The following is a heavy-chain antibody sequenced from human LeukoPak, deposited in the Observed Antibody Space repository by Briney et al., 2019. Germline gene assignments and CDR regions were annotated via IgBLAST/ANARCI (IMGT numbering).Heavy chain of an antibody. J-gene: IGHJ5*02. D-gene: IGHD3-3*01. Sequence: GGSLRLFCGASGFTFRSYWMSWVRQAPGKGLEWVANIKQDGSEKYCVDSVKGRFTISRDNAKNSLYLQMNSLRAKDTAVYYCARDKGSDFWSGTNWFDPWGQGTLVTVSS. CDR2: IKQDGSEK. CDR1: GFTFRSYW. CDR3: ARDKGSDFWSGTNWFDP. V-gene: IGHV3-7*01.